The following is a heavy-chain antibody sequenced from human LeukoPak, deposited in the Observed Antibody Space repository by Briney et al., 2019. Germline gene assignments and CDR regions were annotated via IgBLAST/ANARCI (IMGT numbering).Heavy chain of an antibody. Sequence: SQTLSLTCTVSGGSISSGSYYWSWIRQPAGKGLEWIGRLYTSGSTNYNPSLKSRVTISVGTSKNQFSLKLSSVTAADTSVYYCVRDWETTVTIGDYFDYWGQGTLVTVSS. D-gene: IGHD4-17*01. CDR3: VRDWETTVTIGDYFDY. J-gene: IGHJ4*02. CDR2: LYTSGST. CDR1: GGSISSGSYY. V-gene: IGHV4-61*02.